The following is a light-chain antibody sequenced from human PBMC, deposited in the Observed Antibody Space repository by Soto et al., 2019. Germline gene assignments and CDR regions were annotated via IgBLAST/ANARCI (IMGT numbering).Light chain of an antibody. V-gene: IGKV3-11*01. CDR3: QQHSNRPLT. CDR1: QSVRSD. J-gene: IGKJ5*01. CDR2: DTS. Sequence: DILLTQSPATLSLSPGERATLSCRASQSVRSDLGWYQQKPGQAPRLLIYDTSKRVTGISARFSGSGSGTDFTLTISSLEPEDSAVYYCQQHSNRPLTFGQGTRLEIK.